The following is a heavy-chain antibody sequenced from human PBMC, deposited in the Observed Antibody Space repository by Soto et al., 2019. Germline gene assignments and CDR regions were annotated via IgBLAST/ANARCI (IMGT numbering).Heavy chain of an antibody. V-gene: IGHV4-30-2*01. D-gene: IGHD6-13*01. Sequence: SQTNCASKTVAEGSIIDGDDCLSWVRQNPGKGLEWIGHIYHSGSTNYNPSLKSRVTISVDKSKNQFSLKLSSVTAADTAVYYCARIAAARTNSDYWGQGTLVTGSS. J-gene: IGHJ4*02. CDR2: IYHSGST. CDR3: ARIAAARTNSDY. CDR1: EGSIIDGDDC.